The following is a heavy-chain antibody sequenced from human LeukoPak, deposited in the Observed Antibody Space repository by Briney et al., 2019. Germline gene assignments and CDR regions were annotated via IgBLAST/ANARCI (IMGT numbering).Heavy chain of an antibody. CDR3: ASDRDYDILTGKSYSSFDY. D-gene: IGHD3-9*01. CDR1: RFTFSAYW. Sequence: GGSLRLSCAASRFTFSAYWMNWVRQAPGKGLEWVANIKQDGSEKYYVDSVKGRFTISRDNAKNSLYLQMNSLKAEDTAVYYCASDRDYDILTGKSYSSFDYWGQGTLVTVSS. J-gene: IGHJ4*02. V-gene: IGHV3-7*01. CDR2: IKQDGSEK.